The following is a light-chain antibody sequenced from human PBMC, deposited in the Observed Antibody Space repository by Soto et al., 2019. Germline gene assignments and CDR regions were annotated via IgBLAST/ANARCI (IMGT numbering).Light chain of an antibody. CDR1: SSDVGGYNY. Sequence: QSALTQPASLSGSPGQSSTISCTGTSSDVGGYNYVSWYQQHPGKAPKLMIYDVSDRPSGVSNRFSASKSGNTASLTISGLQAEDEADYYCCSYTSSSTPWVFGTGTKVTVL. J-gene: IGLJ1*01. CDR3: CSYTSSSTPWV. V-gene: IGLV2-14*03. CDR2: DVS.